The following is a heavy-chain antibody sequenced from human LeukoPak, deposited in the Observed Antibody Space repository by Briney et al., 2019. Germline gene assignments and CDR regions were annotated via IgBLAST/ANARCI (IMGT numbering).Heavy chain of an antibody. V-gene: IGHV4-4*07. J-gene: IGHJ6*02. CDR1: GGSISDYY. CDR2: MYISGAS. D-gene: IGHD1-26*01. CDR3: ARNEVGPTIYGMDV. Sequence: PSETLSLTCTVSGGSISDYYWSWIRQSAGKGLEWIGRMYISGASNYNPSLKSRVTMSLDTPKNQISLKLNSVTAADTAVYYCARNEVGPTIYGMDVWGQGTTVTVSS.